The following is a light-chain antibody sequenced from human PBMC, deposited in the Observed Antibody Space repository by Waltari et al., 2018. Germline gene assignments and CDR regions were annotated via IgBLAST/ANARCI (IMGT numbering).Light chain of an antibody. CDR2: AAS. CDR1: QSVSTY. V-gene: IGKV1-8*01. Sequence: AIRMTQSPSSLSASTGDRVTITCRASQSVSTYLAWYQQKPGKAPKLLIYAASTLQRGVPSRFSGSGYGTDFTLSISCLQSEDFATYYCQQYYDYLRTFGQGTKVEIK. CDR3: QQYYDYLRT. J-gene: IGKJ1*01.